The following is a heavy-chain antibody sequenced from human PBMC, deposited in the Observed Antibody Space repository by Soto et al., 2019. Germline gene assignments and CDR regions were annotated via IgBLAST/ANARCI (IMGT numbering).Heavy chain of an antibody. CDR1: GYSVSSNSAA. V-gene: IGHV6-1*01. Sequence: QTLSLTCAISGYSVSSNSAAWNLVRQSPSRGLEWLGRTYYRSKWNNDYAVSVKRRITINPDTSKNQFSLQMNSLRDEDTAMYYCAREEAYIWGSYEFDCWGQGTLVTVSS. J-gene: IGHJ4*02. D-gene: IGHD3-16*01. CDR3: AREEAYIWGSYEFDC. CDR2: TYYRSKWNN.